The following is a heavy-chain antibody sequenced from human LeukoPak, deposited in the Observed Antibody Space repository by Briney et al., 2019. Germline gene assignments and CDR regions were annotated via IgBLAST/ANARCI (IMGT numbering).Heavy chain of an antibody. CDR1: GYTFTSYG. J-gene: IGHJ4*02. CDR2: FSTDNGDT. V-gene: IGHV1-18*04. CDR3: ARERYCSGGICHGNFDY. D-gene: IGHD2-15*01. Sequence: ASVKVSCKASGYTFTSYGIIWVRQAPGRGLEWMGWFSTDNGDTHYTQKFEGRVTLTTDTSTYTAYMELRSLTSDDTAVYYCARERYCSGGICHGNFDYWGQGTLVTVSS.